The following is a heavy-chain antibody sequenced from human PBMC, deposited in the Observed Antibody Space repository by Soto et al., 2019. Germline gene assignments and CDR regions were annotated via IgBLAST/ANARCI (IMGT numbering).Heavy chain of an antibody. CDR2: ISNDGSNK. CDR1: GFSFSTYG. V-gene: IGHV3-30*18. D-gene: IGHD1-26*01. Sequence: QVHLVESGGGVVQPGRSLRLSCVASGFSFSTYGMHWVRQAPGKGLEWVAFISNDGSNKYYADSVKGRFTISRDNSKNSLDLQMNSLRDADTDVYYSAKGVGNYWAFDYWGQGTLVTVSS. J-gene: IGHJ4*02. CDR3: AKGVGNYWAFDY.